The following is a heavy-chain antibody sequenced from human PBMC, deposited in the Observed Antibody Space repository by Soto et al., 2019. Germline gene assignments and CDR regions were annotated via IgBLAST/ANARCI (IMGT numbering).Heavy chain of an antibody. CDR1: GGSIRSSPYY. CDR2: IFHSGST. V-gene: IGHV4-39*01. CDR3: SRLNDYVEYFQH. D-gene: IGHD4-17*01. J-gene: IGHJ1*01. Sequence: QLQLQESGPGLVKPSETLSLNCSVSGGSIRSSPYYWGWIRQPPGKGLAYIGSIFHSGSTYYNPSLQNRVTISVDTSKNKFSLQLNSVTTADTAVYYCSRLNDYVEYFQHWGQGALVTVSS.